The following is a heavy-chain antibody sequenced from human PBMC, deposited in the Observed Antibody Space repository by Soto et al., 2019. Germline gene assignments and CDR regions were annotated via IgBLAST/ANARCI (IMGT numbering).Heavy chain of an antibody. D-gene: IGHD4-17*01. CDR3: ARNAYGDYAIDY. J-gene: IGHJ4*02. V-gene: IGHV1-18*04. Sequence: ASVKVSCKTSGYTFTGHGISWGRQAPGQGLEWMGWITADNGEANYAKNFQGRVTMTTDKSTSPAYMELRSLRSNDTAVYYCARNAYGDYAIDYWGQGTLVTVSS. CDR2: ITADNGEA. CDR1: GYTFTGHG.